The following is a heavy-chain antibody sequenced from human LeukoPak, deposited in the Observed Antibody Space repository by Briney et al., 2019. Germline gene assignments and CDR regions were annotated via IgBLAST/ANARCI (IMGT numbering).Heavy chain of an antibody. D-gene: IGHD2-2*02. CDR1: GFTFSSYA. CDR2: ISYDGSNK. Sequence: SGGSLRLSCAASGFTFSSYAMHWVRQAPGKGLEWEAVISYDGSNKYYADSVKGRFTISRDNSKNTLYLQMNSLRAEDTAVYYCARDGPKHPSWYIDYWGQGTLVTVSS. CDR3: ARDGPKHPSWYIDY. J-gene: IGHJ4*02. V-gene: IGHV3-30-3*01.